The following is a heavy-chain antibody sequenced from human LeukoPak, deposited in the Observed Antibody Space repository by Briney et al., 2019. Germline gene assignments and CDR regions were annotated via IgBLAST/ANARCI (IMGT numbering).Heavy chain of an antibody. CDR1: GGSFSGYY. CDR3: ARGMTHGYFDL. Sequence: SETLSLTCAVYGGSFSGYYWSWIPQPPGKGLERIGEINHSGSTNYNPSLKSRVTISVDTSKNQFSLKLSSVTAADTAVYYCARGMTHGYFDLWGRGTLVTVSS. V-gene: IGHV4-34*01. CDR2: INHSGST. J-gene: IGHJ2*01.